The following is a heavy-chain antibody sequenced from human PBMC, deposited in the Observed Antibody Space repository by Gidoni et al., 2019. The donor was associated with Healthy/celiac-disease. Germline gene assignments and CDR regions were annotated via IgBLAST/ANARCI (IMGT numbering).Heavy chain of an antibody. D-gene: IGHD3-22*01. V-gene: IGHV3-23*01. Sequence: EVQLLESGGGLVQPGGSLRLSCAASGFTFSSYAMGWVRQAPGKGLEWVSAISGSGGSTYYADSVKGRFTISRDNSKNTLYLQMNSLRAEDTAVYYCAKSYYDSSATNYWGQGTLVTVSS. CDR2: ISGSGGST. CDR1: GFTFSSYA. J-gene: IGHJ4*02. CDR3: AKSYYDSSATNY.